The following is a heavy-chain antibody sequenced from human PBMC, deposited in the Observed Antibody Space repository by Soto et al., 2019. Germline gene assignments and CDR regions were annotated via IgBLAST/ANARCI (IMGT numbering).Heavy chain of an antibody. CDR2: INHSGST. V-gene: IGHV4-34*01. J-gene: IGHJ4*02. CDR3: ARGPRHPGRFDY. D-gene: IGHD7-27*01. Sequence: SETLSLTCAVYGGSFSGYYWSWIRQPPGKGLEWIGEINHSGSTNYNPSLKSRVTISVDTSKNQFSLKLSSVTAADTAVYYCARGPRHPGRFDYWGQGTLVTVSS. CDR1: GGSFSGYY.